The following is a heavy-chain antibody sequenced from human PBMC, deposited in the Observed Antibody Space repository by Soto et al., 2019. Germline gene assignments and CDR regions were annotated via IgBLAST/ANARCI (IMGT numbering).Heavy chain of an antibody. V-gene: IGHV4-39*01. CDR1: GGSISSSSYY. CDR2: IYYSGST. D-gene: IGHD4-4*01. J-gene: IGHJ4*02. Sequence: PSETLSLTCTVSGGSISSSSYYWGWIRQPPGKGLEWIGSIYYSGSTYYNPSLKSRVTISVDTSKNQFSLKLSSVTAADTAVYYCARRSEPTAVFDYWGQGTLVTVSS. CDR3: ARRSEPTAVFDY.